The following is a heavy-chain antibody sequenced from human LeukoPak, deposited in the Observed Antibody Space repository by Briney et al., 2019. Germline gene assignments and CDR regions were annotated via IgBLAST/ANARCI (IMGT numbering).Heavy chain of an antibody. Sequence: ASVKVSCKASGDTFGSYAITWVRQAPGQGLEWVGWLSPYSGNTNYAQKVQGRVIMTTDTSTSTAYMELRSLRSDDTAMYFCTRVGGYSPSSTGGNAFDIWGQGTMVTVSS. CDR2: LSPYSGNT. V-gene: IGHV1-18*01. CDR1: GDTFGSYA. D-gene: IGHD6-6*01. CDR3: TRVGGYSPSSTGGNAFDI. J-gene: IGHJ3*02.